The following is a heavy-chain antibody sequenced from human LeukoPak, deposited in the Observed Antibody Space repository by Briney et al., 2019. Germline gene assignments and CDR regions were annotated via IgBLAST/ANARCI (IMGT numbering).Heavy chain of an antibody. Sequence: GGSLRLSCAASGFTFSSYWMHWVRQDPGKGLVWVLRINSDGSTTTYADSVKGRFTISRDNAKNTLYLQMNSLRAEDTAVYYCAREVSTIDYWGQGTLVTVSS. V-gene: IGHV3-74*01. CDR2: INSDGSTT. J-gene: IGHJ4*02. D-gene: IGHD5/OR15-5a*01. CDR1: GFTFSSYW. CDR3: AREVSTIDY.